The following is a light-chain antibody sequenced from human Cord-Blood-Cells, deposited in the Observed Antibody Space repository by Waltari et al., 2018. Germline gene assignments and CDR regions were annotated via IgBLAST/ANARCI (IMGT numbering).Light chain of an antibody. Sequence: QSALTQPASVSGSPGQSITISCTGTSSDVGGYNYFSSYQQHPGKAPKLMIYDVSKRPSGVSNRFSGSKSGNTASLTISGLQAEDEADYYCSSYTSSSTFGVFGGGTKLTVL. CDR1: SSDVGGYNY. CDR2: DVS. CDR3: SSYTSSSTFGV. J-gene: IGLJ3*02. V-gene: IGLV2-14*01.